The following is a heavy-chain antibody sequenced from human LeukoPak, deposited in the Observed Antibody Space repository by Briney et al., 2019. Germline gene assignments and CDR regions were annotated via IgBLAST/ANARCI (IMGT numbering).Heavy chain of an antibody. Sequence: SETLSLTCAVYGGSFSGYYWSWIRQPPGKGLEWIGEINHSGSTNYNPSLKSRVTISVDTSKNQFSLKLSSVTAADTAVYYCARGGIYGSGSYPLDYWGQGTLVTVSS. J-gene: IGHJ4*02. D-gene: IGHD3-10*01. CDR3: ARGGIYGSGSYPLDY. V-gene: IGHV4-34*01. CDR2: INHSGST. CDR1: GGSFSGYY.